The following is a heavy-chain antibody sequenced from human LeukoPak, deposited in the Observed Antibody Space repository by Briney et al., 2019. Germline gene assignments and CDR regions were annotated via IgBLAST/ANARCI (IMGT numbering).Heavy chain of an antibody. CDR1: GFTFSSYW. CDR2: IKSDGCT. Sequence: PGGSLRLSCAASGFTFSSYWMHWVRQAPGKGLVWVSRIKSDGCTNYADSVKGRFTISRDNAKNTVSLQMNSLRAEDTGVYYCARAPSEIGGYYPEYFRHWGQGTLVTVSS. V-gene: IGHV3-74*01. J-gene: IGHJ1*01. CDR3: ARAPSEIGGYYPEYFRH. D-gene: IGHD3-22*01.